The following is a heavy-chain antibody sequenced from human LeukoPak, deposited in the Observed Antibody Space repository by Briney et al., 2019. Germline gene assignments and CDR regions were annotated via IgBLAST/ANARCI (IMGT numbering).Heavy chain of an antibody. V-gene: IGHV4-59*01. Sequence: PSETLSLTCTVSGDSISSYSWSWIRQPPGKGLEWIGYISYSGSTNYNPSLKSRVTISVDTSKNQFSLKLSSVTAVDTAVYYCARVMIPPYVVREDAFDIWGQGTMVTVSS. CDR3: ARVMIPPYVVREDAFDI. D-gene: IGHD3-10*01. CDR1: GDSISSYS. CDR2: ISYSGST. J-gene: IGHJ3*02.